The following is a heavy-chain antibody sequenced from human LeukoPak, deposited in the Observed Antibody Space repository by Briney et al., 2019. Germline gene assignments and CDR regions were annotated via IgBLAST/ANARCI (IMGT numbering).Heavy chain of an antibody. J-gene: IGHJ4*02. CDR1: GFTSSSYA. D-gene: IGHD3-22*01. CDR2: ISTSGAST. CDR3: AIMHPYYDGSGYWVQ. Sequence: GGSLRLSCAASGFTSSSYAMSWVRQAPGKGLEWVSGISTSGASTSNADSVKGRFTISRDNPRNTLYMQMNSLRAEDTALYYCAIMHPYYDGSGYWVQWGQGTLVTVSS. V-gene: IGHV3-23*01.